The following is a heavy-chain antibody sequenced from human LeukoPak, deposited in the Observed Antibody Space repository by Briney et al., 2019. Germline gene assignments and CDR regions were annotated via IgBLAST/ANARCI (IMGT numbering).Heavy chain of an antibody. CDR3: ATSFGPVIAAAGTGAD. V-gene: IGHV3-23*01. CDR2: ISGSGSST. Sequence: GGSLRLSCAASGFTFRSYAMNWVRQAPGKGLEWVSVISGSGSSTYYADSVKGRFTISRDNSKNTLYLQMNSLRAEDTAVYYCATSFGPVIAAAGTGADWGQGTLVTVSS. J-gene: IGHJ4*02. CDR1: GFTFRSYA. D-gene: IGHD6-13*01.